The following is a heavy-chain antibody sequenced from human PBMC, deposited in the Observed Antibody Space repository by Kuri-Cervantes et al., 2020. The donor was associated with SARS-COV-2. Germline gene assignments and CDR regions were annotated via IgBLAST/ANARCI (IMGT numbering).Heavy chain of an antibody. Sequence: GGSLRLSCAASGFTFSGYWMHWVRQAPGKGMVWVSRINSDGISARYADSVKGRFTISRDNARDTLYLQMNSLRAEDTAVYYCAKMAPRYYMDVWGKGTTVTVSS. J-gene: IGHJ6*03. CDR2: INSDGISA. CDR3: AKMAPRYYMDV. CDR1: GFTFSGYW. D-gene: IGHD5-24*01. V-gene: IGHV3-74*01.